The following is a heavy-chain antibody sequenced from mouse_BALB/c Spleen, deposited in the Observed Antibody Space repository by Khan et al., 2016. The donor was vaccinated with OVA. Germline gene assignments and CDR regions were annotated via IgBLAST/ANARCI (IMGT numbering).Heavy chain of an antibody. V-gene: IGHV2-6-1*01. CDR3: ARHGDYGNYGPYVDV. CDR2: IWSDGHT. J-gene: IGHJ1*01. Sequence: QVQLKESGPGLVAPSQSLSITCTISGFSLTSYGVHWVRQPPGKGLEWLVVIWSDGHTTYNSALKSRLSISPANSQSQVFLKMNSLQNDDTAMYYGARHGDYGNYGPYVDVWGAGTTVTVSS. D-gene: IGHD2-1*01. CDR1: GFSLTSYG.